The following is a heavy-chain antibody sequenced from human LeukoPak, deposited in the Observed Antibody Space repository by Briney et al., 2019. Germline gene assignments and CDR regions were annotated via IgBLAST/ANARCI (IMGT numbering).Heavy chain of an antibody. CDR2: LKQDGSEK. CDR3: AKDYRTFGLLDS. Sequence: GGSLRLSCAASGFAFDNYCMTWVRQAPGKGLEWVANLKQDGSEKRYVDSVKGRFTISRDNAKNSLYLQMNSLRAEDTAVYYCAKDYRTFGLLDSWGQGTLVTVSS. J-gene: IGHJ4*02. D-gene: IGHD3-10*01. CDR1: GFAFDNYC. V-gene: IGHV3-7*03.